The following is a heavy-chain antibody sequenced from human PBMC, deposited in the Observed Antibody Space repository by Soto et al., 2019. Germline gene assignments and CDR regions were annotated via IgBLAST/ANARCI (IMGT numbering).Heavy chain of an antibody. CDR2: IYSGGST. CDR3: ARQGYDFWSGYLNWFDP. J-gene: IGHJ5*02. V-gene: IGHV3-53*01. CDR1: GFTVSSNY. D-gene: IGHD3-3*01. Sequence: GGSLRLSCAASGFTVSSNYMSWVRQAPGKGLEWVSVIYSGGSTYYADSVKGRFTISRDNSKNTLYLQMNSLRAEDTAVYYCARQGYDFWSGYLNWFDPWGQGTLVTVSS.